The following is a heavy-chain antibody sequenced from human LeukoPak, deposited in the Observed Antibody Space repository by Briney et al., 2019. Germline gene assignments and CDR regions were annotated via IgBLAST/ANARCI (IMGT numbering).Heavy chain of an antibody. V-gene: IGHV1-69*06. CDR3: ARAKQWLVYLSAGAFDI. CDR1: GGTFSSYA. CDR2: IIPIFGTA. Sequence: GASVKVSCKASGGTFSSYAISWVRQAPGQGLEWMGGIIPIFGTANYAQKFQGRVTITADKSTSTAYMELSSLRSEDTAVYYCARAKQWLVYLSAGAFDIWGQGTMVTVSS. J-gene: IGHJ3*02. D-gene: IGHD6-19*01.